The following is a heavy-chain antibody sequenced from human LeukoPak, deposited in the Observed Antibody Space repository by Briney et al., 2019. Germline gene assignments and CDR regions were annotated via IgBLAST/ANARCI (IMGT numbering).Heavy chain of an antibody. CDR2: IKTKSEGGTT. CDR3: TTEFKELGSFFYFYYMDV. CDR1: GFTFDDYG. Sequence: GGSLRLSCAVSGFTFDDYGMSWVRLAPGKGLEWVGRIKTKSEGGTTDYAAPAKGRFTISRDDSKNALFLQMDSLKSDDTAMYYCTTEFKELGSFFYFYYMDVWGTGTTVTISS. D-gene: IGHD3-10*01. V-gene: IGHV3-15*01. J-gene: IGHJ6*03.